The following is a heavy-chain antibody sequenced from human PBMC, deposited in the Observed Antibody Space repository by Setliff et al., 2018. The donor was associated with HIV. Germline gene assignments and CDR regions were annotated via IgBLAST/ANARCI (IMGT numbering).Heavy chain of an antibody. J-gene: IGHJ4*02. Sequence: ASGKVSCNASGYTFTSYHMYWVRQAPGQGLEWMGAINPSGGSTRYAQKFPGRVTMTRDTSTSTVYMDLSSLRSEDTAVHYCATDLSISNPYYDILTGPGVYWGQGTLVTVSS. V-gene: IGHV1-46*01. D-gene: IGHD3-9*01. CDR1: GYTFTSYH. CDR3: ATDLSISNPYYDILTGPGVY. CDR2: INPSGGST.